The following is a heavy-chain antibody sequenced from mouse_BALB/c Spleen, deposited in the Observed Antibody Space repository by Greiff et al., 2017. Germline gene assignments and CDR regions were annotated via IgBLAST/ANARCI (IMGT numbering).Heavy chain of an antibody. D-gene: IGHD2-4*01. V-gene: IGHV1-18*01. CDR3: ARETMITGEFAY. Sequence: DVQLVESGPELVKPGASVKIPCKASGYTFTDYNMDWVKQSHGKSLEWIGDINPNNGGTIYNQKFKGKATLTVDKSSSTAYMELRSLTSEDTAVYYCARETMITGEFAYWGQGTLVTVSA. CDR1: GYTFTDYN. CDR2: INPNNGGT. J-gene: IGHJ3*01.